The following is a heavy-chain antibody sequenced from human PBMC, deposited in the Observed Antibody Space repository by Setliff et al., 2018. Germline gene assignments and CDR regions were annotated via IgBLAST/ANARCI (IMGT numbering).Heavy chain of an antibody. J-gene: IGHJ6*02. CDR2: ISAYNDNK. V-gene: IGHV1-18*01. CDR3: ARVVYYASGSSLSYGMDV. D-gene: IGHD3-10*01. Sequence: WASVKVSCKASGYSFTSYGISWVRQAPGQGLEWMGWISAYNDNKNYAQKFQGRVTMTTDTSTNTVFMELRSLRSDDTAMFYCARVVYYASGSSLSYGMDVWGQGTAVTVSS. CDR1: GYSFTSYG.